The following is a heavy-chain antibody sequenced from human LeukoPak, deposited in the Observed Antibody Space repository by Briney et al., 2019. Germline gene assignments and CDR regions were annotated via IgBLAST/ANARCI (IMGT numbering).Heavy chain of an antibody. CDR1: GYTFTSYG. J-gene: IGHJ4*02. Sequence: ASVKVSCKASGYTFTSYGISWVRQAPGQGLEWMGWISVYNGNTNYAQKLQGRVTMTTDTSTSTAYMELRSLRSDDTAVYYCAREITMIVVVPPVGYFDYWGQGTLVTVSS. V-gene: IGHV1-18*04. CDR2: ISVYNGNT. D-gene: IGHD3-22*01. CDR3: AREITMIVVVPPVGYFDY.